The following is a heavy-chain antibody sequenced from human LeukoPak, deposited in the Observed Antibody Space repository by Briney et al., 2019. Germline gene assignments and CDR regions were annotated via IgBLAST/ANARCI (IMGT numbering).Heavy chain of an antibody. CDR3: ARVEYYFDY. Sequence: PSETLSLTCAVYGGSFSGYYWSWIRQPPGKGLEWIGEINHSGSTNYNPSLKSRVTISVDTSKNQFSLKLSSVTAADTAVYYCARVEYYFDYWGQGTLVTASS. CDR1: GGSFSGYY. CDR2: INHSGST. J-gene: IGHJ4*02. D-gene: IGHD5-24*01. V-gene: IGHV4-34*01.